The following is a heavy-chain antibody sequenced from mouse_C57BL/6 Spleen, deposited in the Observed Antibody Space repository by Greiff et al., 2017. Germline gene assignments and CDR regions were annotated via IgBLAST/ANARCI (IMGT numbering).Heavy chain of an antibody. CDR3: ANHGYYDAMDY. CDR1: GFTFSDYG. CDR2: ISSGSSTI. J-gene: IGHJ4*01. V-gene: IGHV5-17*01. Sequence: DVMLVESGGGLVKPGGSLKLSCAASGFTFSDYGMHWVRQAPEKGLEWVAYISSGSSTIYYADTVKGRFTISRDNAKNTLFLQMTSLRSEDTAMYYCANHGYYDAMDYWGQGTSVTVSS. D-gene: IGHD2-2*01.